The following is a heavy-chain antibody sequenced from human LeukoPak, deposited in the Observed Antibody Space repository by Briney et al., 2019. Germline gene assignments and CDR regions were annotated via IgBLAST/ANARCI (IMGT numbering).Heavy chain of an antibody. CDR1: GGSISSSSYY. Sequence: PSETLSLTCTVSGGSISSSSYYWGWIRQPPGKGLEWIGYMYYSGNSNYNPALKSRVTISVDTSKNQFSLKMISVTPADTAVFYCAKDLRGSYRGGYSGSWGQGTLVTVSS. J-gene: IGHJ5*02. D-gene: IGHD1-26*01. V-gene: IGHV4-61*01. CDR3: AKDLRGSYRGGYSGS. CDR2: MYYSGNS.